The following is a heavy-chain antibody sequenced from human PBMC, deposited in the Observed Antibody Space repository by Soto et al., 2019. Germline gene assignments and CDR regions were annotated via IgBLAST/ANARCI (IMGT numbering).Heavy chain of an antibody. V-gene: IGHV3-21*01. CDR1: GFTFSSYS. CDR2: ISSSSSYI. CDR3: ARGGGGNTYDY. Sequence: GGSLRLSCAASGFTFSSYSMNWVRQAPGKGLEWVSSISSSSSYIYYADSVKGRFTISRDNAKNSLYLQMSSLRAEDTAVYYCARGGGGNTYDYWGQGTLVTVSS. J-gene: IGHJ4*02. D-gene: IGHD2-15*01.